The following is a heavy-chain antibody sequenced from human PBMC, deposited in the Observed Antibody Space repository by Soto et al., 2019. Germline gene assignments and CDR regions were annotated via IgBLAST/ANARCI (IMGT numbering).Heavy chain of an antibody. CDR1: GGSISSYY. V-gene: IGHV4-59*01. J-gene: IGHJ6*03. D-gene: IGHD3-16*02. Sequence: SETLSLTCTVSGGSISSYYWSWIRQPPGKGLEWIGYIYYSGSTNYNPSLKSRVTISVDTSKNQFSLKLSSVTAADTAVYYCARVVHYYYMDVWGKGTTVPVSS. CDR2: IYYSGST. CDR3: ARVVHYYYMDV.